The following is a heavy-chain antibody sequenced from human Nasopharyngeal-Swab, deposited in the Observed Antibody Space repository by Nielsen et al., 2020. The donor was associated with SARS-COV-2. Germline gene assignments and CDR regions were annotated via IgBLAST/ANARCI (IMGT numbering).Heavy chain of an antibody. Sequence: LRLSCTVSGGSISSGSYYWSWIRQPAGKGLEWVGRIYTSGSTNYNPSLKSRVTISADTSKNQFSLKLSSVTAADTAVYYCARALDYDFWSGYWGRGYFDYWGQGTLVTVSS. J-gene: IGHJ4*02. CDR2: IYTSGST. CDR3: ARALDYDFWSGYWGRGYFDY. CDR1: GGSISSGSYY. V-gene: IGHV4-61*02. D-gene: IGHD3-3*01.